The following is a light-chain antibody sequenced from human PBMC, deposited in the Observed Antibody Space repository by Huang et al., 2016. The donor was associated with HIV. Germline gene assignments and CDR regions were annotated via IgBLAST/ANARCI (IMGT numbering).Light chain of an antibody. Sequence: EIVLTQSPGTLSLSPGEGATLSCRASQSISRHYLAWYQQSPGQAPRPLIYGTSSRATGLPDRFSGSGSGTDFTLTISRLQPEDSAVYSCQQYGSSPTFGQGTKLEIK. CDR3: QQYGSSPT. CDR2: GTS. CDR1: QSISRHY. J-gene: IGKJ2*01. V-gene: IGKV3-20*01.